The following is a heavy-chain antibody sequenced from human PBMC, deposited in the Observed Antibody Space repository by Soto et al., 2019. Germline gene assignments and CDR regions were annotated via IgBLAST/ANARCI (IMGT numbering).Heavy chain of an antibody. CDR3: ARVGGYCSSTSCYGGMDV. J-gene: IGHJ6*02. CDR1: GYSFTGDY. D-gene: IGHD2-2*01. Sequence: ASVKGSCKGAGYSFTGDYMHWGRQAHGQGLEWMGWINPNSGGTNYAQKFQGRVTMTRDTSISTAYMELSRLRSDDTAVYYCARVGGYCSSTSCYGGMDVWGQGTTVTVSS. CDR2: INPNSGGT. V-gene: IGHV1-2*02.